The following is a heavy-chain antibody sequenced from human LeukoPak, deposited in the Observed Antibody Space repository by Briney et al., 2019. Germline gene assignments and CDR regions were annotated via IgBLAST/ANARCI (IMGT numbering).Heavy chain of an antibody. CDR2: VSGSGGST. CDR1: GFTFSSYA. J-gene: IGHJ4*02. Sequence: GGSLRLSCAASGFTFSSYAMSWVRQAPGKGLEWVSVVSGSGGSTYYADSVKGRFTISRDNSKNTLYLQMNSLRAEDTAVYYCARRIQGMAPYYFDYWGQGTLVTVSS. D-gene: IGHD5-24*01. V-gene: IGHV3-23*01. CDR3: ARRIQGMAPYYFDY.